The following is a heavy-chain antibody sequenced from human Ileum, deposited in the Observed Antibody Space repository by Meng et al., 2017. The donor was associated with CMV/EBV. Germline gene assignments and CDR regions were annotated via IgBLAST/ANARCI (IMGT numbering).Heavy chain of an antibody. CDR1: VYTFTTNN. CDR2: IDTNTGHP. J-gene: IGHJ4*02. Sequence: CKTSVYTFTTNNIIWVRQSPGQGPEWMGWIDTNTGHPTYAQGFTGRFVFSLDTSVRTAYLQISSLKTEDTAAYYCARDGLSGRYFDYWGQGTLVTVSS. D-gene: IGHD1-26*01. V-gene: IGHV7-4-1*02. CDR3: ARDGLSGRYFDY.